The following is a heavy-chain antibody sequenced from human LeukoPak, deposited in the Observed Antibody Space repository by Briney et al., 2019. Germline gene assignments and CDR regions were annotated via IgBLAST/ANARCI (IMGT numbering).Heavy chain of an antibody. V-gene: IGHV4-4*07. CDR2: IYTSGST. CDR1: GASISSYY. Sequence: PSETLSLTRTVSGASISSYYWSWIRQPAGKGLEWIGRIYTSGSTNYNPSLKSRVTMSVDTSKNQFSLKLSSVTAADTAVYYCARDTHDYGRPGIPFDYWGQGTLVTVSS. D-gene: IGHD4-17*01. J-gene: IGHJ4*02. CDR3: ARDTHDYGRPGIPFDY.